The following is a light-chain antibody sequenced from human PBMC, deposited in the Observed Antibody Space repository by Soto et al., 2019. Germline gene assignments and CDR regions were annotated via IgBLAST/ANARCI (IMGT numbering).Light chain of an antibody. Sequence: DIQMTQSPSTLSASVGDRVTITCRASQSISSWLAWYQQKPGKAPKVLIYKASNLQSGVPARFSGSGSGTDFTLTISSPQPDDFATYYCQQCNSYPPTFGQGTTVDIK. CDR1: QSISSW. V-gene: IGKV1-5*03. CDR2: KAS. CDR3: QQCNSYPPT. J-gene: IGKJ1*01.